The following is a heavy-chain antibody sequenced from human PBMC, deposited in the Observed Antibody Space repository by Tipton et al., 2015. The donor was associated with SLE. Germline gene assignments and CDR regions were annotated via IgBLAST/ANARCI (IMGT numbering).Heavy chain of an antibody. J-gene: IGHJ6*03. D-gene: IGHD6-13*01. CDR3: ARECIAAAGRDYYYYYMDV. CDR2: IYHSGST. Sequence: TLSLTCAVSGGSISSGGYSWSWIRQPPGKGLEWIGYIYHSGSTYYNPSLKSRVTISVDRSKNQFSLKLSSVTAADTAVYYCARECIAAAGRDYYYYYMDVWGKGTTVTVSS. CDR1: GGSISSGGYS. V-gene: IGHV4-30-2*01.